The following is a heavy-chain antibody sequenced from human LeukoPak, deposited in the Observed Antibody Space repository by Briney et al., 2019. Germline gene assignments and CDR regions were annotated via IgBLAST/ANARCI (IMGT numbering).Heavy chain of an antibody. CDR2: LQSAGGT. CDR1: GFTFSNSA. J-gene: IGHJ4*02. CDR3: AREGYDSSGYPRLLDY. Sequence: GGSPRLSCAASGFTFSNSAMSWVRQAPGKGLEWVSTLQSAGGTYSADPVKGRFTISRHISKNTVYLQINNLRAEDTAVYYCAREGYDSSGYPRLLDYWGQGTLVTVSS. D-gene: IGHD3-22*01. V-gene: IGHV3-53*04.